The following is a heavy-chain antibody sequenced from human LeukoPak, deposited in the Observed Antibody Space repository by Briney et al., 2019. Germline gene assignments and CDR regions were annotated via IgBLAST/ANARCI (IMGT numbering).Heavy chain of an antibody. D-gene: IGHD3-10*01. CDR2: IIPILGIA. Sequence: ASVKVSCKASGGTFSSYAISWVRQAPGQGLEWMGRIIPILGIANYAQKFQGRVTITADKSTSTAYMELSSLRSEDTAVYYCARVTRSNPPELLVDYWGQGTLVTVSS. CDR3: ARVTRSNPPELLVDY. J-gene: IGHJ4*02. V-gene: IGHV1-69*04. CDR1: GGTFSSYA.